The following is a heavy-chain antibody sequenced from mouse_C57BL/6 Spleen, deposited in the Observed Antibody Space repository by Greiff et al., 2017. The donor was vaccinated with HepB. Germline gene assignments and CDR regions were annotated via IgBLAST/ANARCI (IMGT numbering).Heavy chain of an antibody. Sequence: EVQLQQSGPELVKPGASVTLSCKASGYTFTAYNLHWVKQSHGQSLAWIGYINPYDGGTSYNQKFKGKATLTVNKSSSTAYMELRSLTSEDSAVYYGARSADDSNAWFDYGGQGTLVTVSA. J-gene: IGHJ3*01. CDR1: GYTFTAYN. CDR2: INPYDGGT. D-gene: IGHD2-5*01. CDR3: ARSADDSNAWFDY. V-gene: IGHV1-22*01.